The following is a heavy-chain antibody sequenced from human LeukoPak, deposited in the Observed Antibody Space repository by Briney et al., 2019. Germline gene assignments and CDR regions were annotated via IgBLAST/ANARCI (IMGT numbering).Heavy chain of an antibody. D-gene: IGHD3-22*01. CDR3: ARGYYSLGYFDY. Sequence: GGSLRLSCAASGFIFSSYSMSWVRQVPGKGLEWLSYISSSNHAIYYADSVKGRFTISRDNAKNSLFLQMNSLRDEDTAVYYCARGYYSLGYFDYWGQGALVTVSS. CDR1: GFIFSSYS. J-gene: IGHJ4*02. V-gene: IGHV3-48*02. CDR2: ISSSNHAI.